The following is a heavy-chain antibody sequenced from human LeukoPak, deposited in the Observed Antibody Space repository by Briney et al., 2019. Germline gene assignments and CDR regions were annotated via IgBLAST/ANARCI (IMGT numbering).Heavy chain of an antibody. V-gene: IGHV4-4*09. CDR3: ARTRMVVIPAAIAFWSVP. CDR2: ICASGST. D-gene: IGHD2-2*01. CDR1: GVSISTYY. J-gene: IGHJ5*02. Sequence: SETLCLTCAVSGVSISTYYLSWVRQPPGTGLEWFGGICASGSTNYNPSLKSRVTISVDTSKYQFSLRLISVTAADTAVYYCARTRMVVIPAAIAFWSVPCGEGTLVTVSS.